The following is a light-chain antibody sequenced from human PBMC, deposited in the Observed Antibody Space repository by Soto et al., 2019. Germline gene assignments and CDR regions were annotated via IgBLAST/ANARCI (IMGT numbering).Light chain of an antibody. V-gene: IGKV2-28*01. CDR1: QSPLHSNGYNY. J-gene: IGKJ3*01. CDR2: LGS. CDR3: MQALQTPVT. Sequence: DIVMTQSPLSLPVTPGEPASISCRSSQSPLHSNGYNYLDWYLQKPGQSPQLLIYLGSNRASGVPDRFSGSGSGTDFTLKISRVEAEDVGVYYCMQALQTPVTFGPATKVDIK.